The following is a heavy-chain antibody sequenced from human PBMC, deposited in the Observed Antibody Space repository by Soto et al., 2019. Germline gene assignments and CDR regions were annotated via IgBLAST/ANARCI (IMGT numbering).Heavy chain of an antibody. D-gene: IGHD3-10*01. CDR1: GGSISSSSYY. V-gene: IGHV4-39*07. CDR2: IYYSGST. CDR3: ARGIQILLWFGEY. Sequence: SETLSLTCTVSGGSISSSSYYWGWIRQPPGKGLEWIGSIYYSGSTYYNPSLKSRVTISVDTSKNQFSLKLSSVTAADTAVYYCARGIQILLWFGEYWGQGTLVTVSS. J-gene: IGHJ4*02.